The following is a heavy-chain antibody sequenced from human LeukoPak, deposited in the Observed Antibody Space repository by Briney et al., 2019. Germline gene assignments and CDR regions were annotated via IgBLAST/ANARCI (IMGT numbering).Heavy chain of an antibody. D-gene: IGHD3-22*01. CDR3: ASLSSGVAFDV. V-gene: IGHV4-4*07. Sequence: PSETLSLTCTVSGAYINNYYWTWIRQPAAQGLEWIGRLHATESAIYNPSLKGRGTMSLDTSKAQLSLTLTSVTAADSAVYYCASLSSGVAFDVWGQGTVVTVSS. CDR2: LHATESA. CDR1: GAYINNYY. J-gene: IGHJ3*01.